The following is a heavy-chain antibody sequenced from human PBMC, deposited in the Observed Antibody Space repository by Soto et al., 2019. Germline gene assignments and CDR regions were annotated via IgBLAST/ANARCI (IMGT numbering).Heavy chain of an antibody. D-gene: IGHD3-22*01. CDR3: ARKDKSGYFNWFDP. V-gene: IGHV5-51*01. CDR1: GYKFTSSW. J-gene: IGHJ5*02. CDR2: IFPSDSDT. Sequence: GESLKIPCRTSGYKFTSSWIAWVRQKPGKGLEWMGIIFPSDSDTRYSPSFQGQVTISADRSTSTVFLQWASLKASDTAVYFCARKDKSGYFNWFDPWRQGTLVTVSS.